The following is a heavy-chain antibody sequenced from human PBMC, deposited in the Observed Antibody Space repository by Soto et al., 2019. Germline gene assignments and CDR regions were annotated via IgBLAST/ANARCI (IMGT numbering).Heavy chain of an antibody. D-gene: IGHD3-22*01. CDR3: ARDKQYYYDNSGYGY. CDR1: GGTFSSYA. CDR2: IIPIFGTA. J-gene: IGHJ4*02. V-gene: IGHV1-69*13. Sequence: SVKVSCKASGGTFSSYAISWVRQAPGQGLEWMGGIIPIFGTANYAQKFQGRVTITADESTSTAYMELSSLRSDDTAVYYCARDKQYYYDNSGYGYWGQGTLVTVSS.